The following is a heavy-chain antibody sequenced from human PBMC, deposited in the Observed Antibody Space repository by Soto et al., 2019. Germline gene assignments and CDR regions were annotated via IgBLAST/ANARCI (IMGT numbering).Heavy chain of an antibody. CDR2: IYPILCTA. D-gene: IGHD3-3*01. CDR3: ARESPFWSSVRIWFDP. Sequence: ASVEVSSRASGGTCSSYAIRWVGQAPGQGPEWMRGIYPILCTANYAQTFQGRDTITADKSTSTAYMGLSSLRSEDTAVYYCARESPFWSSVRIWFDPWGQGTLGTVSS. J-gene: IGHJ5*02. V-gene: IGHV1-69*06. CDR1: GGTCSSYA.